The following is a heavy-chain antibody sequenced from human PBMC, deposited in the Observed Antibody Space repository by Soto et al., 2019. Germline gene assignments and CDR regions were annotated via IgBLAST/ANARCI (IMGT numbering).Heavy chain of an antibody. V-gene: IGHV4-31*03. Sequence: QVQLQESGPGLVKPSQTLSLTCTVSGGSISSGGYYWSWIRQHPGKGLEWIGYIYYSGSTYYNPSLKIRVTISVDTSKNQFSLKLSSVTAADTAVYYCARGQTLRYFDWPLNWFDPWGQGTLVTVSS. D-gene: IGHD3-9*01. CDR1: GGSISSGGYY. CDR2: IYYSGST. J-gene: IGHJ5*02. CDR3: ARGQTLRYFDWPLNWFDP.